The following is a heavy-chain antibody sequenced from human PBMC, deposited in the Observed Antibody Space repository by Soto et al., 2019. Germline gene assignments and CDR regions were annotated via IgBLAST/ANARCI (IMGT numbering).Heavy chain of an antibody. D-gene: IGHD4-17*01. CDR3: ARGLTYGDIDF. CDR2: LTAYDGKR. Sequence: QVQLVPSGGEMKKSGASVTISCKASGYTFNPFGIHWVRQAPGQGLEWMGCLTAYDGKRNYAQKFQVRLTMAMEKSTRTGYMELRSLRSDDTAVYFSARGLTYGDIDFWGQGTLVAVSS. J-gene: IGHJ4*02. CDR1: GYTFNPFG. V-gene: IGHV1-18*01.